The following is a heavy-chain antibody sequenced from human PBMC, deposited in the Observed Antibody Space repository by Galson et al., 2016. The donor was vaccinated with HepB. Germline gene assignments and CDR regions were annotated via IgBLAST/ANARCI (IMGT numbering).Heavy chain of an antibody. Sequence: SLRLSCATSGFTFSSYSMNWVRQAPGKGLVWVSSISTNNYYIHYADSVQGRFTISRDNAKNSLYLQMNSLRAEDTAVYYCARTWESDYGDWYFDLWGRGALVTVSS. CDR2: ISTNNYYI. J-gene: IGHJ2*01. CDR3: ARTWESDYGDWYFDL. V-gene: IGHV3-21*01. CDR1: GFTFSSYS. D-gene: IGHD4-17*01.